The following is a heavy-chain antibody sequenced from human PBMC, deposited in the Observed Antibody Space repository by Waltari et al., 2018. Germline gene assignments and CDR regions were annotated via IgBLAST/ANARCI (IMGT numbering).Heavy chain of an antibody. Sequence: EVQLVETGGGLIQPEGSLRLSCAASGFTVSGNYMAWVRQAPGKGVEWGSTIYSGVDRHYADSVAGRFTISRDSSKNTLVLQMNNLRADDTAVYYCASLGAAVYYSMGVWGQGTTVTVSS. CDR3: ASLGAAVYYSMGV. D-gene: IGHD6-13*01. J-gene: IGHJ6*02. V-gene: IGHV3-53*02. CDR1: GFTVSGNY. CDR2: IYSGVDR.